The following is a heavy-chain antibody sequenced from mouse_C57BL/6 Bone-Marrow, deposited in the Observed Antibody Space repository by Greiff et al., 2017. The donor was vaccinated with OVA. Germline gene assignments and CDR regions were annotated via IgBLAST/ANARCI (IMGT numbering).Heavy chain of an antibody. Sequence: QVQLQQSGAELVMPGASVKLSCKASGYTFTSYWMHWVKQRTGQGLEWIGEIDPSDSYTKYNQTFKGKSTLTVNKSASTAYMQLSSLTSVDSAVYYCSRSDDGSSYYAMDYWGQGTSVTVSA. CDR3: SRSDDGSSYYAMDY. J-gene: IGHJ4*01. CDR2: IDPSDSYT. D-gene: IGHD1-1*01. V-gene: IGHV1-69*01. CDR1: GYTFTSYW.